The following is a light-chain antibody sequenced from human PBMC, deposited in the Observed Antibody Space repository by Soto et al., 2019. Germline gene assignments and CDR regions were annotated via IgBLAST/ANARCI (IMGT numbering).Light chain of an antibody. CDR3: MQALQTPWT. J-gene: IGKJ1*01. V-gene: IGKV2-28*01. CDR2: LGS. Sequence: DFVMTQSPLSLPVTPGEPASISCRSSQSLLHSNGYNYLDWYLQKPGQSPQLLIYLGSNRASGVPDRVSGSGSGTEFTLKISRVEAEDVGVYYCMQALQTPWTFGQGTKVEIK. CDR1: QSLLHSNGYNY.